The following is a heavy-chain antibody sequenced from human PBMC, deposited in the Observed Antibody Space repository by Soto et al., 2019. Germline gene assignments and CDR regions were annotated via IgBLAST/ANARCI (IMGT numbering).Heavy chain of an antibody. CDR1: GFTFSSYA. Sequence: EVQLLESGGGLVQPGGSLRLSCAASGFTFSSYAMSWVRQAPGEGLEWVSAISGSGGSTYYADSVKGRFTISRDNSKNTLYLQMNSLRAEDTAVYYCTKDGRDMTTQEGDYWGQGTLVTVSS. V-gene: IGHV3-23*01. J-gene: IGHJ4*02. CDR2: ISGSGGST. CDR3: TKDGRDMTTQEGDY. D-gene: IGHD4-4*01.